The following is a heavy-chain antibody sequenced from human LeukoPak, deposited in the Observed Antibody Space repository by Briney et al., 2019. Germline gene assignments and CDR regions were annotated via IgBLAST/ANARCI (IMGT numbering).Heavy chain of an antibody. CDR2: ISSYNGNT. V-gene: IGHV1-18*01. CDR3: ARKVYSSDTYYFDY. Sequence: ASVKVSCKATGYTFTSYGISGVRQAPGQGLEWMGWISSYNGNTNYAQKLQGRVTMTTDTSTSTPYMELTSLISDDTAVYYCARKVYSSDTYYFDYWGQGTLVTVSS. D-gene: IGHD3-22*01. CDR1: GYTFTSYG. J-gene: IGHJ4*02.